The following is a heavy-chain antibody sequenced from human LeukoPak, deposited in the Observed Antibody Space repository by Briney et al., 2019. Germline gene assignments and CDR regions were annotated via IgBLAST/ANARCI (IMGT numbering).Heavy chain of an antibody. CDR2: IIPIFGTA. D-gene: IGHD4-17*01. CDR1: GGTFSSYA. V-gene: IGHV1-69*13. Sequence: SVKVSCKAPGGTFSSYAISWVRQAPGQGLEWMGGIIPIFGTANYAQKFQGRVTITADESTSTAYMELSSLRSEDTAVYYCARAYYGDYGPEDLEEFDPWGQGTLVTVSS. CDR3: ARAYYGDYGPEDLEEFDP. J-gene: IGHJ5*02.